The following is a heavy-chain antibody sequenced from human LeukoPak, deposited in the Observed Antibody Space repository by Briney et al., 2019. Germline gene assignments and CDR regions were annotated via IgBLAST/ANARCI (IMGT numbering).Heavy chain of an antibody. CDR2: IIPIFGTA. CDR3: ARKLGHCSSTSCYGVNWFDP. V-gene: IGHV1-69*13. CDR1: GYTFTSYD. Sequence: GASVKVSCKASGYTFTSYDINWVRQAPGQGLEWMGGIIPIFGTANCAQKFQGRVTITADESTSTAYMELSSLRSEDTAVYYCARKLGHCSSTSCYGVNWFDPWGQGTLVTVSS. J-gene: IGHJ5*02. D-gene: IGHD2-2*03.